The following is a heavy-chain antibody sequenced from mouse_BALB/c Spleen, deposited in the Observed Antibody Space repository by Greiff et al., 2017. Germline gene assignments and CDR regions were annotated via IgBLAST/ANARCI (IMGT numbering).Heavy chain of an antibody. J-gene: IGHJ3*01. CDR1: GYTFTSYW. D-gene: IGHD2-2*01. V-gene: IGHV1-87*01. Sequence: QVQLQQSGAELARPGASVKLSCKASGYTFTSYWMQWVKQRPGQGLEWIGAIYPGDGDTRYTQKFKGKATLTADKSSSTAYMQLSSLASEDSAVYYCARSNGYRFAYWGQGTLVTVSA. CDR2: IYPGDGDT. CDR3: ARSNGYRFAY.